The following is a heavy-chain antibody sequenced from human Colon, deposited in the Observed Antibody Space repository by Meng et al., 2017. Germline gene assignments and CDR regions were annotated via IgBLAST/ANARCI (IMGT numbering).Heavy chain of an antibody. V-gene: IGHV4-38-2*02. D-gene: IGHD2/OR15-2a*01. CDR3: ARESGLLSAIVEIGRAGRFDP. Sequence: QVQPAVAAPRLGNPPEPRLLTCALSGHSLHSGYDWGWTRQAPGRGLEWIASMHHSGSTYYNPSLKPRLSLSIDTSRNELSLKLTSVTAADSAVYYCARESGLLSAIVEIGRAGRFDPWGLGTLVTVSS. CDR2: MHHSGST. CDR1: GHSLHSGYD. J-gene: IGHJ5*02.